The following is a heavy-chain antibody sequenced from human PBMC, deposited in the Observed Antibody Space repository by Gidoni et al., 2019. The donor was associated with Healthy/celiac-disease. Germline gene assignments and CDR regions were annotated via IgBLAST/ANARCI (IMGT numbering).Heavy chain of an antibody. J-gene: IGHJ4*02. CDR3: ARDSSNYCSSTSCYAGGGDY. Sequence: QVQLVQSGAEVKKPGASVKVSCKASGYTFTSYYMPWVRQAPGQGLEWMGIINPSGGSTSYAQKFQGRVTMTRDTSTSTVYMELSSLRSEDTAVYYCARDSSNYCSSTSCYAGGGDYWGQGTLVTVSS. CDR1: GYTFTSYY. CDR2: INPSGGST. D-gene: IGHD2-2*01. V-gene: IGHV1-46*01.